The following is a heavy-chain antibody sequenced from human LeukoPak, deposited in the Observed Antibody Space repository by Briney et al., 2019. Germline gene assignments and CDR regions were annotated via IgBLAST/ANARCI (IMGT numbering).Heavy chain of an antibody. CDR3: ARGVNYHGSGSYLRDWFDP. CDR1: GFTFSTYN. Sequence: GGSLRLSCAASGFTFSTYNMNWLRQAPGKGLEWVSSITSGETYIYYADSVKGRFTISRDNAKNSLFLQVNSLRAEDTAVYYCARGVNYHGSGSYLRDWFDPWGQGILVTVSS. CDR2: ITSGETYI. J-gene: IGHJ5*02. D-gene: IGHD3-10*01. V-gene: IGHV3-21*01.